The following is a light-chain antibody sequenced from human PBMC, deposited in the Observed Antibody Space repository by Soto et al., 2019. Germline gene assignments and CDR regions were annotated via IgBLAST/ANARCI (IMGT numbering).Light chain of an antibody. CDR2: ANN. V-gene: IGLV1-40*01. Sequence: QSVLTQPPSVSGAPGQRVTISCTGSSSNIGANYDVHWYQQRPGSAPKLLIFANNNRPSGVPDRFSGSKSGTSASLAITGLQAEDEGDYYCQSYDTSLSGWVIFGGGTKLTVL. CDR3: QSYDTSLSGWVI. CDR1: SSNIGANYD. J-gene: IGLJ2*01.